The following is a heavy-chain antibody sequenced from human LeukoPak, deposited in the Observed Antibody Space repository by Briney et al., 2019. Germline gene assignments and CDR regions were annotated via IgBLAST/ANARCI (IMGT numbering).Heavy chain of an antibody. CDR2: IYYSGST. D-gene: IGHD3-22*01. V-gene: IGHV4-59*01. Sequence: PSETLSLTCTVSGGSISSYYWSWIRQPPGKGLEWIGYIYYSGSTNYNPSLKSRVTISVETSKNQFSLKLSSVTAADTAVYYCARVSTMIVVVFNAFDIWGQGTMVTVSS. CDR3: ARVSTMIVVVFNAFDI. CDR1: GGSISSYY. J-gene: IGHJ3*02.